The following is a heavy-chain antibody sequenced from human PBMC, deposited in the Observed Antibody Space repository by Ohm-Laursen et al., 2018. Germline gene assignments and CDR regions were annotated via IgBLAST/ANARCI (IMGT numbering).Heavy chain of an antibody. V-gene: IGHV3-23*01. CDR3: AKSFAVSWDY. CDR2: ISESGDTT. Sequence: SLRLSCSASGFIFSTYAMSWVRQAPGKGLEWVSGISESGDTTYYADSVKGRFNISRDNSKNTVYLQMNSLRAEDTAVYYCAKSFAVSWDYWGQGTLVTVSS. J-gene: IGHJ4*02. D-gene: IGHD3-10*01. CDR1: GFIFSTYA.